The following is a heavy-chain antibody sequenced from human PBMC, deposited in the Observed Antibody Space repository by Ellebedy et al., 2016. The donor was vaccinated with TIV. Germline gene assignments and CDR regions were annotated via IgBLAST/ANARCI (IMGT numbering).Heavy chain of an antibody. V-gene: IGHV4-59*01. CDR2: IYYSGST. CDR3: ARGSGRDWYFNL. Sequence: GSLRLXXAVSGGSIAPDYWSWVRQPPGKGLEWIGYIYYSGSTRYNPSLTTRVTISLDMSKNQFSLSLNSVTAADTAVYYCARGSGRDWYFNLWGRGTLVTVSS. J-gene: IGHJ2*01. D-gene: IGHD1-1*01. CDR1: GGSIAPDY.